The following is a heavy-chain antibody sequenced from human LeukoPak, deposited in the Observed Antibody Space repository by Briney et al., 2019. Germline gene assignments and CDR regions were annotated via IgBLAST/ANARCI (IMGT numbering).Heavy chain of an antibody. D-gene: IGHD6-13*01. CDR2: IYNSGSA. CDR3: AREAAVGTGGFDY. CDR1: GGSISAYY. J-gene: IGHJ4*02. V-gene: IGHV4-59*01. Sequence: SETLSLTCTVSGGSISAYYWSWIRQPPGKGLEWIGYIYNSGSANYNPSLQSRVTILIDTSKKQFSLKVSSVTAADTAVYYCAREAAVGTGGFDYWGQGTLVTVSS.